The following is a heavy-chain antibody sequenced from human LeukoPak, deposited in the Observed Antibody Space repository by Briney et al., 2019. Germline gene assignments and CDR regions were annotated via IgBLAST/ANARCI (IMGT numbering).Heavy chain of an antibody. V-gene: IGHV4-34*01. CDR3: ARGLDSSGYYYWYFDV. CDR2: INHSGST. CDR1: GESFSGNY. J-gene: IGHJ2*01. Sequence: SETLSLTCAVYGESFSGNYWSWIRQAPEKGLEWIAEINHSGSTNYNPSLKSRVTLSVDTSKNQFSLKLSSVTAADTAVYYCARGLDSSGYYYWYFDVWGRGTLVTVSS. D-gene: IGHD3-22*01.